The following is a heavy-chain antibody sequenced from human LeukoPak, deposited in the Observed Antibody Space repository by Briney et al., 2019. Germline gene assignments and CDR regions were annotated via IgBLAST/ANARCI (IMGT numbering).Heavy chain of an antibody. J-gene: IGHJ4*02. D-gene: IGHD3-10*01. V-gene: IGHV3-7*03. CDR2: INQDGSEK. CDR3: AKDTSSSGSYSYYFDY. CDR1: GFTFSSYE. Sequence: GGSLRLSCAASGFTFSSYEMNWVRQAPGKGLEWVATINQDGSEKYFMDSLKGRLIISRDNAKNSLHLQMNSLRAEDTALYYCAKDTSSSGSYSYYFDYWGQGTLVTVSS.